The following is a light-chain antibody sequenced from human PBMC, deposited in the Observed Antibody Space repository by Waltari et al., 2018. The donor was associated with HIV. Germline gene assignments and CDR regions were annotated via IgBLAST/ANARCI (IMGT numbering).Light chain of an antibody. CDR2: GAS. J-gene: IGKJ1*01. CDR3: QQYGISRT. CDR1: QRVSGNY. Sequence: EIVLTQSPGTLSLSPGERATLSCRASQRVSGNYLAWYQQKPGQAPRLLIYGASSRATGIPDRFSGSGSGTDFTLTISRLEPEDFAVYHCQQYGISRTFGQGTKVEIK. V-gene: IGKV3-20*01.